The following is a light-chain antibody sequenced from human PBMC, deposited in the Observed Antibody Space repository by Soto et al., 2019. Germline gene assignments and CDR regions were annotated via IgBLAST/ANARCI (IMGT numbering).Light chain of an antibody. CDR2: AAS. V-gene: IGKV3D-20*02. CDR1: QSVSSSH. J-gene: IGKJ4*01. Sequence: EIVLTQSPGTLSLSPGERATLSCRASQSVSSSHVAWYQHKPSQAPRLLIYAASSRATGSPDRFSGSGSGTDFTLTVSSLEPEDFAVAYCQRRNKWPSVTFGGGTKVDIK. CDR3: QRRNKWPSVT.